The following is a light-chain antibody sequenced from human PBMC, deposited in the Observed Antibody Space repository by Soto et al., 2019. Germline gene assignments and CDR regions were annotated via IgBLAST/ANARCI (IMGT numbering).Light chain of an antibody. V-gene: IGKV2-30*01. J-gene: IGKJ2*01. Sequence: VVMTQSPLSLPVTLGQPASISCRSSQSLVYKDENTYLNRFQQRPGQSPRRLIYKVSNRDSGVPDRLSGSGSGTDFTLKISRVEAEDVGVYYCMQGTHWPYTFGQGTKLEIK. CDR2: KVS. CDR1: QSLVYKDENTY. CDR3: MQGTHWPYT.